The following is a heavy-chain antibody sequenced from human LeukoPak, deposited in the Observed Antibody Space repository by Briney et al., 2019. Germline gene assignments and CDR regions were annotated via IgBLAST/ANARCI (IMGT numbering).Heavy chain of an antibody. D-gene: IGHD2-2*01. Sequence: ASVKVSCKASGYTFTTYGLSWVRQAPGQGLERMGWISGYNGNTNYAQSLQGRVTMTADTSSNTAYMELRSLRSDGTAVYYCARDREVVVPAAWHYWGQGTLVTVSS. V-gene: IGHV1-18*01. CDR1: GYTFTTYG. J-gene: IGHJ4*02. CDR3: ARDREVVVPAAWHY. CDR2: ISGYNGNT.